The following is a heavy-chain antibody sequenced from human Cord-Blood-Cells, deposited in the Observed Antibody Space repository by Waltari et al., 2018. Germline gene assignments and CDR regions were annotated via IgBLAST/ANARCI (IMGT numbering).Heavy chain of an antibody. J-gene: IGHJ4*02. CDR3: AREGISRVAFDY. V-gene: IGHV3-48*03. CDR1: GFTFSSYE. CDR2: ISSSGSTI. D-gene: IGHD2-15*01. Sequence: EVQLVESGGGFVQPGGSLRLSCGASGFTFSSYEIDWVRPAPGKGRDGVSYISSSGSTIYSADSVKGRFTISRDNAKNSLYLQMNSLRAEDTAVYYCAREGISRVAFDYWGQGTLVTVSS.